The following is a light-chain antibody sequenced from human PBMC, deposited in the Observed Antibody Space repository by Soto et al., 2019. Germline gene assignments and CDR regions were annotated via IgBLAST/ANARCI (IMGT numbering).Light chain of an antibody. CDR2: DVS. J-gene: IGLJ2*01. Sequence: QSALTQPRSVSGSPGQSVTISCIGTSSDVGGYNYVSWYQQHPGKALKLMIYDVSKRPSGVPDRFSGSKSGNTASLTISGLQAEDEADYYCCSYAGSYTVVFGGGTKLTVL. CDR3: CSYAGSYTVV. CDR1: SSDVGGYNY. V-gene: IGLV2-11*01.